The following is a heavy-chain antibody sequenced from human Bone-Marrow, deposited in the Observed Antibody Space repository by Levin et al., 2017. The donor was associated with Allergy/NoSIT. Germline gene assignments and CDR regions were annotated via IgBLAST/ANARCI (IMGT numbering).Heavy chain of an antibody. V-gene: IGHV4-30-2*01. Sequence: LRLSCTASGDSISSGGYSWNWIRQPPGKGLEWIGFIYHSGTTYYNPSLQSRVTISIDKSKNQFSLRLHSVAAADTAMYYCARGAYFSGSGSPFWFDPWGQGTLVTVSS. CDR2: IYHSGTT. CDR3: ARGAYFSGSGSPFWFDP. J-gene: IGHJ5*02. D-gene: IGHD3-10*01. CDR1: GDSISSGGYS.